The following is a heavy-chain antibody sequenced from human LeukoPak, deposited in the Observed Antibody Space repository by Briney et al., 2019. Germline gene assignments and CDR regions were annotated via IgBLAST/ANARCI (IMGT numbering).Heavy chain of an antibody. J-gene: IGHJ3*02. D-gene: IGHD6-13*01. V-gene: IGHV3-53*01. Sequence: GQSLRLSCAASGFTVSSNYMSWVRQAPGKGLEWVSVIYSGGSTYYADSVKGRFTISRDNSKDTLYLQMNSLRAEDTAVYYCASRHSCTSSWSAFDIWGQGTMVTVSS. CDR3: ASRHSCTSSWSAFDI. CDR2: IYSGGST. CDR1: GFTVSSNY.